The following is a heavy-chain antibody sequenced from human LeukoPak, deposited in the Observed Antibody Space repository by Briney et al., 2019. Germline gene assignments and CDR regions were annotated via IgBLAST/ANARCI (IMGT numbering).Heavy chain of an antibody. CDR2: IYYSGST. CDR3: ARSRIGQLAPFDY. V-gene: IGHV4-39*07. Sequence: SETLSLTCTVSGGSISSSSYYWGWIRQPPGKGLEWIGSIYYSGSTYYSPSLKSRVTISVDTSKNQFSLKLSSVTAADTAVYYCARSRIGQLAPFDYWGQGTLVTVSS. D-gene: IGHD6-6*01. CDR1: GGSISSSSYY. J-gene: IGHJ4*02.